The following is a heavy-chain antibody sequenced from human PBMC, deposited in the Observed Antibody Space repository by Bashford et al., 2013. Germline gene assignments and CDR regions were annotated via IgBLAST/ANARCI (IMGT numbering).Heavy chain of an antibody. Sequence: ASVKVSCKASGYTFTGHYMHWVRQAPGQGLEWMGWINPNGGGTNYAQKFQGRVTMTRDTSISTAYMELSSLRSDDTAVYFCARDGPVVGVWNAFDVWAKGQWSPSPQ. J-gene: IGHJ3*01. V-gene: IGHV1-2*02. CDR2: INPNGGGT. CDR1: GYTFTGHY. D-gene: IGHD1-26*01. CDR3: ARDGPVVGVWNAFDV.